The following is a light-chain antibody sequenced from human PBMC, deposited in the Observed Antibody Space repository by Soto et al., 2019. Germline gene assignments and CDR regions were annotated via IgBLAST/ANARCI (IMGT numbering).Light chain of an antibody. J-gene: IGLJ2*01. CDR1: SGHSTYA. Sequence: QLVLTQSPSTSASLGASVKLTCTLSSGHSTYAIAWHQQQPEKGPRYLMKLTSDGSHSKGDGIPDRFSGSSSGAERYLTISSLQSEDEADYYCQTWGTGFHVVFGGGTKVTVL. CDR3: QTWGTGFHVV. CDR2: LTSDGSH. V-gene: IGLV4-69*01.